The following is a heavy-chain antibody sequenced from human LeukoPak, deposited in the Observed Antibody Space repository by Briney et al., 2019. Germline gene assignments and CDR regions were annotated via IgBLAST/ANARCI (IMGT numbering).Heavy chain of an antibody. D-gene: IGHD4-17*01. J-gene: IGHJ4*02. CDR2: INHSGST. V-gene: IGHV4-34*01. CDR1: GGSFSPYY. CDR3: ARQTTFDY. Sequence: PSETLSLTCAVYGGSFSPYYWSWIRQPPGKGLEWIGEINHSGSTNYNPSLKSRVTISVDTSKNQFSLKLSSVTAADTAVYYCARQTTFDYWGQGTLVTVSS.